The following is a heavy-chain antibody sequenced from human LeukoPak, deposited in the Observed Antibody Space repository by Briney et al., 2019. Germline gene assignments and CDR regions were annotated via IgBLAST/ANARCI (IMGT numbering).Heavy chain of an antibody. Sequence: SETLSLTCAVYNGSFSDYNWNWIRQPPRKGLEWIGGIHYSGSTYYNPSLKSRVTILVDTSKNQFSLNLNSVTAADTAVYYCARDGMAANKYSPLDNWGQGTLVTVSS. CDR1: NGSFSDYN. D-gene: IGHD2-15*01. CDR2: IHYSGST. J-gene: IGHJ4*02. V-gene: IGHV4-34*01. CDR3: ARDGMAANKYSPLDN.